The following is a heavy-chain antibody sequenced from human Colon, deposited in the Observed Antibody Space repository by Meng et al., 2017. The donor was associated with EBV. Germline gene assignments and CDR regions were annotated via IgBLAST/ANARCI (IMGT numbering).Heavy chain of an antibody. Sequence: NKPGSSVKVACKNAGGSFNTHTFSWVRQAPGQGLEGMGGLIAVFDKTKAAPRFQDRVTFTADESTSTAYMELSSLTFDDTAIYYCARSRETSNTSWGWFDSWGQGTLVTVSS. J-gene: IGHJ5*01. CDR3: ARSRETSNTSWGWFDS. CDR1: GGSFNTHT. V-gene: IGHV1-69*13. D-gene: IGHD2-2*01. CDR2: LIAVFDKT.